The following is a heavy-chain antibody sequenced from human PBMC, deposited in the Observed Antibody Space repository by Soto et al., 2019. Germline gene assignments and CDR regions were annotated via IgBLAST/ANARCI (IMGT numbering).Heavy chain of an antibody. CDR3: ARNAYGDYARGEDDDY. D-gene: IGHD4-17*01. CDR1: GGSISSGDYY. CDR2: IYYSGST. J-gene: IGHJ4*02. Sequence: QVQLQESGPGLVKPSQTLSLTCTVSGGSISSGDYYWSWIRQPPGKGLEWIGYIYYSGSTYYNPSPRSRVTKSADTPKNQVPRKLTPVTADDTAMYYCARNAYGDYARGEDDDYWGQGTLVTVSS. V-gene: IGHV4-30-4*01.